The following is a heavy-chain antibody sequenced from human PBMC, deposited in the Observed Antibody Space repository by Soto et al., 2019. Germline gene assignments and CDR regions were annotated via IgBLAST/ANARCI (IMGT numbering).Heavy chain of an antibody. Sequence: QDQLVPSGVEVKKPGASVKVSCKASGYSFTNDGITWVRQAPGQGFEGMGWISAYNGNTKYAQKLQGRVTMTTDASTSTDYLELRSLTSDDTAVYYCARDRGVAPPVAGNTHYYYYMDVWGKGTTVTVSS. CDR1: GYSFTNDG. CDR3: ARDRGVAPPVAGNTHYYYYMDV. CDR2: ISAYNGNT. V-gene: IGHV1-18*01. J-gene: IGHJ6*03. D-gene: IGHD6-19*01.